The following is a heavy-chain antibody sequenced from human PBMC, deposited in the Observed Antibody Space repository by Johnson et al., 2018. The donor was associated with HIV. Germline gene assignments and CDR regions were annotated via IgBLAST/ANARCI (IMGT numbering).Heavy chain of an antibody. V-gene: IGHV3-30*02. J-gene: IGHJ3*02. D-gene: IGHD3-22*01. CDR2: IRYDGSNK. CDR1: GFTFSSYG. Sequence: QVQLVESGGGVVQPGRSLRLSCAASGFTFSSYGMHWVRQAPGKGLEWVAFIRYDGSNKYYADSVKGRFTISRDNSKNTLYLQMNSLRADDTAVYYCAKTYYYDSSGSRAFDIGDQGTMVTVSS. CDR3: AKTYYYDSSGSRAFDI.